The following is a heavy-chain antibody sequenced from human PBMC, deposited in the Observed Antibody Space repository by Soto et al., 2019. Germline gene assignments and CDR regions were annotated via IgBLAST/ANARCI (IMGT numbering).Heavy chain of an antibody. J-gene: IGHJ4*02. CDR3: ARATGTLRSRNCDY. V-gene: IGHV4-31*03. Sequence: SETLSLTCSVSGGSISTVGHYWTWIRQPPGKGLEWIGSIYHTGSTYYSKSLRSRLTMSVDTSKSQFSLSLSSVTAADTAVYYCARATGTLRSRNCDYWGQGSLVTVSS. D-gene: IGHD1-1*01. CDR2: IYHTGST. CDR1: GGSISTVGHY.